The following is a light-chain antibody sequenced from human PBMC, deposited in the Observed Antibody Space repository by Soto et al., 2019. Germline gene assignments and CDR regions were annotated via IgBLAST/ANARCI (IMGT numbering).Light chain of an antibody. V-gene: IGLV2-8*01. CDR1: SSDVGAYNY. Sequence: QSALTQPPSASGSPGQSVTISCTGTSSDVGAYNYVSWYQQHPGKAPKLMIYEVSKRPSGVPDRFSGSKSGNTASLTVSGLQAEDEADYYCSSYAGSNPVFGGGTKVTVL. CDR3: SSYAGSNPV. CDR2: EVS. J-gene: IGLJ2*01.